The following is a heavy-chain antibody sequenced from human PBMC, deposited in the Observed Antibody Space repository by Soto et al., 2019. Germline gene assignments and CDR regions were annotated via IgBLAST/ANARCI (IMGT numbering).Heavy chain of an antibody. V-gene: IGHV3-23*01. Sequence: EVQLLESGGGLVQPGGSLRLSCAVSGFTFSSYAMSCVRQAPGKGLEWVSAISGSGGSTYYADSVKGRFTISRDNSKNTLYLQMNSLRAEDTAVYYCANSPDWYFDLWGRGTLVTVSS. CDR1: GFTFSSYA. J-gene: IGHJ2*01. CDR2: ISGSGGST. CDR3: ANSPDWYFDL.